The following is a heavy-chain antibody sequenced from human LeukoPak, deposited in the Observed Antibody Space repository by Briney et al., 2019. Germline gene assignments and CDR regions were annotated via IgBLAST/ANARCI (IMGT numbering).Heavy chain of an antibody. CDR1: GFTFSTYG. CDR3: ARRGSGTYSVGQ. J-gene: IGHJ4*02. Sequence: ERSLRLSCAASGFTFSTYGMHWVRQGPGKGLEWVAVIWSDGSNKYYADSVKGRFTIYRDNSKNTLYLQMDSLRAEDTAVYYCARRGSGTYSVGQWGQGTLVTVSS. D-gene: IGHD3-10*01. CDR2: IWSDGSNK. V-gene: IGHV3-33*01.